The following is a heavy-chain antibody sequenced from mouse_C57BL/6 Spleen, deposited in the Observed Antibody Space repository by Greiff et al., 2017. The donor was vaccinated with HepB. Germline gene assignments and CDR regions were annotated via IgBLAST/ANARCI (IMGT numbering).Heavy chain of an antibody. CDR1: GYTFTSYG. CDR2: IYPRSGNT. D-gene: IGHD1-1*01. V-gene: IGHV1-81*01. Sequence: VQLQQSGAELARPGASVKLSCKASGYTFTSYGISWVKQRTGQGLEWIGEIYPRSGNTYYNEKFKGKATLTADKSSSTAYMELRSLTSEDSAVYFCAREDYGRSTGDYWGQGTTLTVSS. CDR3: AREDYGRSTGDY. J-gene: IGHJ2*01.